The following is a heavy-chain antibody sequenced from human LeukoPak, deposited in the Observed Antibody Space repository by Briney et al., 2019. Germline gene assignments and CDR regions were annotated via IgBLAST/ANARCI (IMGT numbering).Heavy chain of an antibody. J-gene: IGHJ6*02. D-gene: IGHD6-13*01. Sequence: GRSLRLSCAASGFTFDDYAMHWVRQAPGKGLEWASGISWNSGSIGYADSVKGRFTISRDNAKNSLYLQMNSLRAEDTALYYCAKDLGLIAAAGTSGYYGMDVWGQGTTVTVSS. CDR1: GFTFDDYA. V-gene: IGHV3-9*01. CDR2: ISWNSGSI. CDR3: AKDLGLIAAAGTSGYYGMDV.